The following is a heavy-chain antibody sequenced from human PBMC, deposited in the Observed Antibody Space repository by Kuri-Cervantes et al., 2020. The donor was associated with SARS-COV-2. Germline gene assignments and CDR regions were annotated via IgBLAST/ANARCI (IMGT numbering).Heavy chain of an antibody. J-gene: IGHJ5*02. CDR2: IYYSGST. V-gene: IGHV4-59*11. D-gene: IGHD3-10*01. CDR1: GGSTSSHY. CDR3: ARDYGASGYNWFDP. Sequence: SQTLSLTCTVSGGSTSSHYWSWIRQPPGKGLEWIGYIYYSGSTNYNPSLKSRVTISVVTSKNQFSLKLSSVTAADTAVYYCARDYGASGYNWFDPWGQGTLVTVSS.